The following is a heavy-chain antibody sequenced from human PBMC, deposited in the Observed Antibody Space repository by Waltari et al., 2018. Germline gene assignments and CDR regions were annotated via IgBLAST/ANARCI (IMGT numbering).Heavy chain of an antibody. CDR3: ARDTIYYGSGSYPRYFDY. Sequence: QVQLVQSGAEVKKPGSSVKVSCKASGGTFSSYTISWVRQAPGQGLEWRGRIIPIRGKANYAQKFQGRVTITADKSTSTANMELSSLRSEDTAVYYCARDTIYYGSGSYPRYFDYWGQGTLVTVSS. J-gene: IGHJ4*02. D-gene: IGHD3-10*01. CDR1: GGTFSSYT. CDR2: IIPIRGKA. V-gene: IGHV1-69*08.